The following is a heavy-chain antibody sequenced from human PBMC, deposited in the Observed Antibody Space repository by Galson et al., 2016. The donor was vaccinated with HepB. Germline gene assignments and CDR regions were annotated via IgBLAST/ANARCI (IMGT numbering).Heavy chain of an antibody. CDR2: ISGSRSYI. V-gene: IGHV3-21*06. Sequence: SLRLSCAAFGFTLSTRYNMNWVRQAPGKGLEWVASISGSRSYIIYADSVKGRFTISRDDDKNSLYLQMNSLRVEDTAVYYCARASTLIPSLDYWGQGSLVTVSS. CDR3: ARASTLIPSLDY. CDR1: GFTLSTRYN. D-gene: IGHD2-21*01. J-gene: IGHJ4*02.